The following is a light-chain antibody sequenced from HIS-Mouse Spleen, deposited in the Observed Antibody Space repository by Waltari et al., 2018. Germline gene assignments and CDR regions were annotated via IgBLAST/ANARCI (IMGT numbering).Light chain of an antibody. CDR3: YSTDSSGNHRV. CDR1: ALPQKY. V-gene: IGLV3-10*01. CDR2: EDS. Sequence: SYELTQPPSVSVSPGQPARITCSGDALPQKYAYRYQQKSGQAPVLVIYEDSKRPSGIPERFSGSSSGTMATLTISGAQVEDEADYYCYSTDSSGNHRVFGGGTKLTVL. J-gene: IGLJ2*01.